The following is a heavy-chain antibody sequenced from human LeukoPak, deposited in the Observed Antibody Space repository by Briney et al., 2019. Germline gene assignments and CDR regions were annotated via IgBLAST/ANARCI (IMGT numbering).Heavy chain of an antibody. CDR1: GFTFSSYA. D-gene: IGHD2-21*02. CDR3: ARGPDCGGDCHLDY. J-gene: IGHJ4*02. CDR2: ISSNGGST. V-gene: IGHV3-64*01. Sequence: GGSLRLSCAASGFTFSSYAMHWVRQAPGKGLEYVSAISSNGGSTYYANSVKGRFTISRDNSKNTLYLRMGSLRAEDMAVYYCARGPDCGGDCHLDYWGQGTLVTVSS.